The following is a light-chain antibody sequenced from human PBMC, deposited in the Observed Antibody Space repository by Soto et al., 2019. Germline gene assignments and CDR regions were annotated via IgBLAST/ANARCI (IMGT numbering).Light chain of an antibody. CDR2: SAS. V-gene: IGKV3-20*01. Sequence: EVVLTQSPGTLSLSPGERATLSCRASRTVDGNYLAWYHQKPGQAPRLLIHSASTRATGIPDRFSGSASGTDFTLTISRLEPEDFAVYYCQQYGTSPRTFGQGTRV. CDR3: QQYGTSPRT. J-gene: IGKJ1*01. CDR1: RTVDGNY.